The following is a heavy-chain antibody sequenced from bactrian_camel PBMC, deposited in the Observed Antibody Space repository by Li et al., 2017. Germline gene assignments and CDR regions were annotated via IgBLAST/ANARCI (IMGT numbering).Heavy chain of an antibody. CDR1: GYTYNRNC. D-gene: IGHD1*01. V-gene: IGHV3S1*01. Sequence: HVQLVESGGGSVQAGGSLRLSCAASGYTYNRNCMAWFRQAPGKEREGVARIATGSGNTYYADSVKGRFTISQDNAKNTVYLQMNSLKPEDTAMYYCAADHNFRAYCYTPSDFGFWGQGTQVTVS. J-gene: IGHJ6*01. CDR2: IATGSGNT. CDR3: AADHNFRAYCYTPSDFGF.